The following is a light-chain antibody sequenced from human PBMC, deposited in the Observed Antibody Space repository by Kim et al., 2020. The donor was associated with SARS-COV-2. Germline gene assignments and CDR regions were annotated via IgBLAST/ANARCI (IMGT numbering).Light chain of an antibody. CDR2: QDE. CDR3: LAWDSSSGSYV. Sequence: SYELTQPPSVSASPGQAASITCSGDKLGNKYASWYQQKPGQSPVLVIYQDEKRPPGIPERFSGSNSGNSATLTISGTQAMDEADYFCLAWDSSSGSYVFGPGTKVTVL. J-gene: IGLJ1*01. CDR1: KLGNKY. V-gene: IGLV3-1*01.